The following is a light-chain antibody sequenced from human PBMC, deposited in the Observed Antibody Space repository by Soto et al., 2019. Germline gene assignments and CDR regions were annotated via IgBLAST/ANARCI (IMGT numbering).Light chain of an antibody. CDR3: MQGTQGPRT. CDR2: KVS. J-gene: IGKJ1*01. Sequence: DVVMTQSPLSLPVTLGQPASISCRSSQSLVFTDGDTYLNWFQQRPGQSPRRLIYKVSNRDSGVPDRFSGRGAGTDFTLQISRVEAEDVGVYYCMQGTQGPRTCGQGTKVEIK. CDR1: QSLVFTDGDTY. V-gene: IGKV2-30*01.